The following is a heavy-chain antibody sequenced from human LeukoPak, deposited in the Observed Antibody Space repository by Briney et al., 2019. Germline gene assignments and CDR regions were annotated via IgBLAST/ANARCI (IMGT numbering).Heavy chain of an antibody. Sequence: PSETLSLTCAVYGGSFSVYYWSWIRQPPGKGLEWIGEINHSGSTNYNPSLKSRVTISVDTSKNQFSLKLSSVTAADTAVYYCARGRGTDAFDIWGQGTMVTVSS. D-gene: IGHD1-1*01. CDR2: INHSGST. CDR3: ARGRGTDAFDI. V-gene: IGHV4-34*01. J-gene: IGHJ3*02. CDR1: GGSFSVYY.